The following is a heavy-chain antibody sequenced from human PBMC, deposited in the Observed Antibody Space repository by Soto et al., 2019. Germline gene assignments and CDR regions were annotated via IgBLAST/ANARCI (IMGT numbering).Heavy chain of an antibody. CDR1: GFTFSSYA. V-gene: IGHV3-30-3*01. D-gene: IGHD3-22*01. Sequence: GGSLRLSCAASGFTFSSYAMHWVRQAPGKGLEWVAVISYDGSNKYYADSVKGRFTISRDNSKNTLYLQMNSLRAEDTAVYYCARVLVEQVVITAMGAQGQDYWGQGTLVTVSS. J-gene: IGHJ4*02. CDR3: ARVLVEQVVITAMGAQGQDY. CDR2: ISYDGSNK.